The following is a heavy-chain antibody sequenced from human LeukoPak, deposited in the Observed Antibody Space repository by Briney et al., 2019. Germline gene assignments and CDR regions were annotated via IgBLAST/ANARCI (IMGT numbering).Heavy chain of an antibody. CDR1: GFTFSSYS. D-gene: IGHD1-26*01. J-gene: IGHJ4*02. Sequence: GGSLRLSCAASGFTFSSYSMNWVRQAPGKGLEWVSCISSSSSYIYYADSVKGRFTISRDNAKNSLYLQMNSLRAEDTAVYYCARDSKRSGSYWEIGYFDYWGQGTLVTVSS. V-gene: IGHV3-21*01. CDR2: ISSSSSYI. CDR3: ARDSKRSGSYWEIGYFDY.